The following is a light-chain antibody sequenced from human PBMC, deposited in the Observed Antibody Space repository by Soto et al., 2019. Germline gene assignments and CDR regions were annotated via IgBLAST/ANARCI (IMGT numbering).Light chain of an antibody. Sequence: QSALTQPASVSGSPGQSITISCTGTSSDVGSYDLVSWYQQHPDKAPKLIIYEGSRRPSGVSNRFSGSKSGNTASLTISGLQAEDEADYYCCSYAGSISFVVFGGGTKVTVL. CDR2: EGS. CDR1: SSDVGSYDL. V-gene: IGLV2-23*03. CDR3: CSYAGSISFVV. J-gene: IGLJ2*01.